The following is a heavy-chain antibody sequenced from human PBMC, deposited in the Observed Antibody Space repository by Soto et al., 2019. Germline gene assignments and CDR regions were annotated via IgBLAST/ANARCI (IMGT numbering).Heavy chain of an antibody. Sequence: QVQLVESGGGVVQPGRSLRLSCAASGFTFSSYAMHWVRQAPGKGLEWVAVISYDGSNKYYADSVKGRFTISRDNSKNTLDLQMNSLRAEDTAVYYCARDWTEAQASHYYYYYGMDVWGQGTTVTVSS. CDR3: ARDWTEAQASHYYYYYGMDV. V-gene: IGHV3-30-3*01. CDR1: GFTFSSYA. CDR2: ISYDGSNK. D-gene: IGHD2-21*02. J-gene: IGHJ6*02.